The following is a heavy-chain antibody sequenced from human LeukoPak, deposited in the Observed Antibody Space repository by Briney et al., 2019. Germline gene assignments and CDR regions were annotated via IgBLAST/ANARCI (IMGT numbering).Heavy chain of an antibody. CDR3: GSYGSGSFPGY. D-gene: IGHD3-10*01. Sequence: PGGSLRLSCAASGFTFSSYAMHWVRQAPGKGLEWVAVISYDGSNKYYADSVKGRFTISRDNSNNTLFLQMNSLRIEDTAVYYCGSYGSGSFPGYRGQGTLVTVSS. CDR2: ISYDGSNK. J-gene: IGHJ4*02. V-gene: IGHV3-30*04. CDR1: GFTFSSYA.